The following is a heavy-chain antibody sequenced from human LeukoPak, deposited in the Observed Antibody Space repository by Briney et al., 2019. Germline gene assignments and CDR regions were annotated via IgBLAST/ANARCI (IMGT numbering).Heavy chain of an antibody. V-gene: IGHV3-74*01. CDR2: INSDGSST. Sequence: GGSLRLSCAASGFTFSSYWMHWVRQAPGKGLVWVSRINSDGSSTSYADSVKGRFTISRDNAKSTLYLQMNSLRAEDTAVYYCARVERSYYYDSSGYSPSDYWGQGTLVTVSS. CDR1: GFTFSSYW. CDR3: ARVERSYYYDSSGYSPSDY. J-gene: IGHJ4*02. D-gene: IGHD3-22*01.